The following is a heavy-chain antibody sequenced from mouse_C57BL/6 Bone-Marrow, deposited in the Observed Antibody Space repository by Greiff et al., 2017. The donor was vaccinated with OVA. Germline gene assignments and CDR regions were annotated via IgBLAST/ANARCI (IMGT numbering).Heavy chain of an antibody. CDR2: IYPRSGNT. J-gene: IGHJ3*01. Sequence: QVQLQQSGAELARPGASVKLSCKASVYTFTSYGISWVKQRTGQGLEWIGEIYPRSGNTYYNEKFKGKATLTADKSSSTAYMELRSLTSEDSAVYFCARRGVTTSWFAYWGQGTLVTVSA. CDR3: ARRGVTTSWFAY. CDR1: VYTFTSYG. V-gene: IGHV1-81*01. D-gene: IGHD2-2*01.